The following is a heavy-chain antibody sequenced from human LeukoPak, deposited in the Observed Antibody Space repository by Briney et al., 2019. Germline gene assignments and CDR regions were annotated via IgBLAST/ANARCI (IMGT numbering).Heavy chain of an antibody. CDR2: ISGSGGST. CDR3: ARGHGWFDP. J-gene: IGHJ5*02. V-gene: IGHV3-23*01. Sequence: GGSLRLSCAASGFTFSSYAMSWVRQAPGKGLEWVSAISGSGGSTYYADSVKGRFTISRDNAKNSLYLQMNSLRVEDTAVYYCARGHGWFDPWGQGTLVTVSS. CDR1: GFTFSSYA.